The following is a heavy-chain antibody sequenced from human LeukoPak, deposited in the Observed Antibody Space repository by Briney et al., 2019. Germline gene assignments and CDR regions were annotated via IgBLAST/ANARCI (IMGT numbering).Heavy chain of an antibody. CDR3: ARMGVSYYYDSSTYYPVAFDV. CDR2: IFHSGSI. V-gene: IGHV4-38-2*02. CDR1: GYSISSGYY. D-gene: IGHD3-22*01. Sequence: SETLSLTCNVSGYSISSGYYWGWIRRSPGEGLEWIATIFHSGSIYYKPSLKTRVSLSVDTSKSQFSLKLDSVTAADTAVYYCARMGVSYYYDSSTYYPVAFDVWGQGTMVTVSS. J-gene: IGHJ3*01.